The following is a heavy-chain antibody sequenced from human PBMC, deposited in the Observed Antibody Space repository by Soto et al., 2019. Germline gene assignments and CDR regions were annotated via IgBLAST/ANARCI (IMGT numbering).Heavy chain of an antibody. CDR2: IIPIFGTA. V-gene: IGHV1-69*06. Sequence: SVKVSCKASGGTFSSYAISWVLQVPGQGLEWMGGIIPIFGTANYAQKLQGRVTITADKSTSTAYMELSSLGSEDTAVYYCARGGGGDYYGSGSLLYNWFDPWGQGTLVTVSS. D-gene: IGHD3-10*01. CDR3: ARGGGGDYYGSGSLLYNWFDP. CDR1: GGTFSSYA. J-gene: IGHJ5*02.